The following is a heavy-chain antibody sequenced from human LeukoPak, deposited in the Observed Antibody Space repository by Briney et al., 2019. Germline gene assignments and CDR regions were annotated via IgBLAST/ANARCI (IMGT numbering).Heavy chain of an antibody. Sequence: PSETLSLTCTVSGGSISSSSYYWGWIRQPPGKGLEWIGSIYYSGSTYYNPSLKSRVTISVDTSKNQFSLKLSSVTAADTAVYYCASRVGPSIADFYYMDVWGKGTTVTVSS. CDR2: IYYSGST. J-gene: IGHJ6*03. D-gene: IGHD6-6*01. CDR3: ASRVGPSIADFYYMDV. CDR1: GGSISSSSYY. V-gene: IGHV4-39*07.